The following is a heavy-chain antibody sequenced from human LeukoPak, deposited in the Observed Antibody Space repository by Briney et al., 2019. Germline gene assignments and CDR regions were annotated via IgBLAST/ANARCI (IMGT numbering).Heavy chain of an antibody. CDR3: ARGPRITAAGQNYYYYGMDV. Sequence: PSETLSLTCTVSGGSISSSSYYWSWIRQPPGKGLEWIGEINHSGSTNYNPSLKSRVAISVDTSKNQFSLRLSSVTAADTAVYYCARGPRITAAGQNYYYYGMDVWGQGTTVTVSS. CDR1: GGSISSSSYY. D-gene: IGHD6-13*01. CDR2: INHSGST. J-gene: IGHJ6*02. V-gene: IGHV4-39*07.